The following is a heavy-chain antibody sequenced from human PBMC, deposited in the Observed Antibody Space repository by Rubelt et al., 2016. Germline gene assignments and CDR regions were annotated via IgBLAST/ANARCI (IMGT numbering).Heavy chain of an antibody. CDR1: GFTFSSYA. Sequence: AASGFTFSSYAMSWVRQAPGKGLEWVSAISGSGGSTYYADSVQGRFTISRDNSKNTLYLQMNSLRAEDTAVYYCARMAYYYDSSGYYFPPDYWGQGTLVTVSS. J-gene: IGHJ4*02. V-gene: IGHV3-23*01. D-gene: IGHD3-22*01. CDR3: ARMAYYYDSSGYYFPPDY. CDR2: ISGSGGST.